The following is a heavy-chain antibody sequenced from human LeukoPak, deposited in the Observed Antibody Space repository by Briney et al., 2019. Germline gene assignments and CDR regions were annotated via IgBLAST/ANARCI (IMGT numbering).Heavy chain of an antibody. CDR2: IRYGGSSK. CDR1: GFTFSNYV. CDR3: GRYSGNNGLDY. Sequence: GGSLRLSCAASGFTFSNYVIHWVRQPPGKGLEWVSLIRYGGSSKYYADSVRGRFTISRDNSKNTLYLQMNSLRAEDTAVYYCGRYSGNNGLDYWGQGTLVTVSS. D-gene: IGHD1/OR15-1a*01. J-gene: IGHJ4*02. V-gene: IGHV3-30*02.